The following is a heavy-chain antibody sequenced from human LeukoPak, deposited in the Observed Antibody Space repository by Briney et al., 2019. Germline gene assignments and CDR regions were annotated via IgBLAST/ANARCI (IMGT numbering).Heavy chain of an antibody. CDR1: GFTFSSYS. D-gene: IGHD3-22*01. CDR3: ARDGPPESCYDSSGYSFGFDY. Sequence: GGSLRLSCAASGFTFSSYSMNWVHQAPGKGLEWVSYISSSSSTIYYADSVKGRFTISRDNAKNSLYLQMNSLRAEDTAEYYCARDGPPESCYDSSGYSFGFDYWGQGTLVTVSS. V-gene: IGHV3-48*04. J-gene: IGHJ4*02. CDR2: ISSSSSTI.